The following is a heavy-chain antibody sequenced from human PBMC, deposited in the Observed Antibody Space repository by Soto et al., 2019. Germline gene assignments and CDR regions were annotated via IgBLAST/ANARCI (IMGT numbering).Heavy chain of an antibody. D-gene: IGHD2-2*02. CDR1: GGTFSSYA. J-gene: IGHJ6*02. CDR3: ARGRDIVVVPAAINYYGMDV. V-gene: IGHV1-69*01. Sequence: QVQLVQSGAEVKKPGSSVKVSCKASGGTFSSYAISWVRQAPGQGLEWMGGIIPIFGTANYAQKFQGRVTITADESKSTAYMELSSLRSEDTAVYYCARGRDIVVVPAAINYYGMDVWGQGTTVTVSS. CDR2: IIPIFGTA.